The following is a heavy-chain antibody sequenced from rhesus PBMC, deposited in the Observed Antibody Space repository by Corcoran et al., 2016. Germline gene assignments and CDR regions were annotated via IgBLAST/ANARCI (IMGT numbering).Heavy chain of an antibody. CDR3: ARHWTGVDY. D-gene: IGHD3-3*01. CDR2: IRGNSGST. V-gene: IGHV4-99*01. Sequence: QLQLQESGPGLVKPSETLSLTCAVSGYSISSGYYWGWIRQPPGKGLEYIGYIRGNSGSTYYNPSLRSRFTISKDTSKNQFSLKLSSVTAADTAVYYCARHWTGVDYWGQGVLVTVSS. CDR1: GYSISSGYY. J-gene: IGHJ4*01.